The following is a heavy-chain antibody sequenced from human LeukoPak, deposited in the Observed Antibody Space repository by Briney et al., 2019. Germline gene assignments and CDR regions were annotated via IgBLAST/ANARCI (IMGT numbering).Heavy chain of an antibody. CDR1: GGSIGSGGYY. Sequence: SETLSLTCVVSGGSIGSGGYYWSWIRQPPGKGLEWIGYIYHSGSTYYNPSLKSRVTISVDRSKNQFSLKLSSVTAADTAVYYCARDLEDSSSWLGYWGQGTLVTVSS. CDR2: IYHSGST. J-gene: IGHJ4*02. D-gene: IGHD6-13*01. CDR3: ARDLEDSSSWLGY. V-gene: IGHV4-30-2*01.